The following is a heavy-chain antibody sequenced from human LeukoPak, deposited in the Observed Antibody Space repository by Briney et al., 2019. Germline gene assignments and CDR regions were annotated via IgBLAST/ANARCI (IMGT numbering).Heavy chain of an antibody. D-gene: IGHD3-22*01. CDR1: GGSISSYY. CDR2: IYYSGST. CDR3: ARSAHYDSSGYSYLFDY. V-gene: IGHV4-59*01. J-gene: IGHJ4*02. Sequence: PETLSLTCTVSGGSISSYYWSWIRQPPGKGLEWIGYIYYSGSTNYNPSLKSRVTISVDTSKNQFSLKLSSVTAADTAVYYCARSAHYDSSGYSYLFDYWGQGTLVTVSS.